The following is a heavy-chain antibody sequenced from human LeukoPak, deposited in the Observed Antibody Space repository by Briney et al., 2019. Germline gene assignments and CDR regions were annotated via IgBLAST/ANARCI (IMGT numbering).Heavy chain of an antibody. CDR2: SYYTGST. CDR3: ARLDYGDYGWFDP. D-gene: IGHD4-17*01. Sequence: SETLSLTCTVSGASISSHYWSWIRQPPGKGLEWIGSSYYTGSTYYNSSLRSRVTMSVDTSKNQFSLNVISVTAADTAVYYCARLDYGDYGWFDPWGQGTLVAVSS. V-gene: IGHV4-59*04. CDR1: GASISSHY. J-gene: IGHJ5*02.